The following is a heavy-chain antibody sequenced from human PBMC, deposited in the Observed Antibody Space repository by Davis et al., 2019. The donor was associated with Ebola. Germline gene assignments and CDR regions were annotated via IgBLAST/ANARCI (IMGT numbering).Heavy chain of an antibody. J-gene: IGHJ4*02. CDR1: GGSISSYY. V-gene: IGHV4-59*01. CDR3: ARGVRATPSETGIVATIHFDY. Sequence: GSLRLSCTVSGGSISSYYWSWIRQPPGEGLEWIGYISYSGNTNYNPSLKSRLTISVDTSKNQFSLKLSSVTAADTAVYYCARGVRATPSETGIVATIHFDYWGQGTLVTVSS. D-gene: IGHD5-12*01. CDR2: ISYSGNT.